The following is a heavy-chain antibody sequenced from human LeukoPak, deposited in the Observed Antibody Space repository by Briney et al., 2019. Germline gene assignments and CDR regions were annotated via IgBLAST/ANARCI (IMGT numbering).Heavy chain of an antibody. D-gene: IGHD3-22*01. J-gene: IGHJ4*02. CDR3: ARLPLLGSSGYPKIARDY. Sequence: VASVKVSCKASGYTFTGYYMHWVRQAPGQGLEWMGWINPNSGGTNYAQKFQGRVTMTRDTSISTAYMELSRLRSDDTAVYYCARLPLLGSSGYPKIARDYWGQGTLVTVSS. CDR1: GYTFTGYY. CDR2: INPNSGGT. V-gene: IGHV1-2*02.